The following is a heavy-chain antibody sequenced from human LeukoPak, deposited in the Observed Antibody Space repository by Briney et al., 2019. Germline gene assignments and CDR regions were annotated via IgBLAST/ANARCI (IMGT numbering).Heavy chain of an antibody. CDR1: GYTFTGYY. CDR3: ARGPTVVTQYYFDY. CDR2: INPNSGGT. V-gene: IGHV1-2*02. Sequence: ASVKVSCKAPGYTFTGYYMHWVRQAPGQGLEWMGWINPNSGGTNYAQKFQGRVTMTRDTSISTAYMELSRLRSDDTAVYYCARGPTVVTQYYFDYWGQGTLVTVSS. D-gene: IGHD4-23*01. J-gene: IGHJ4*02.